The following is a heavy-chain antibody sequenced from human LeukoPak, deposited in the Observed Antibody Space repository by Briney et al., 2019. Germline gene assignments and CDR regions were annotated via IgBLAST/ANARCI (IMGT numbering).Heavy chain of an antibody. J-gene: IGHJ5*02. Sequence: GESPKISCKGSGFDFTVHWIAWVRQMPGKGLEWMGIICPGDSNTKYSPSFQGQVTISADKSISTAYLQWSSLKASDTAMYYCARLVYDKSRRFDPWGQGTLVTVSS. V-gene: IGHV5-51*01. CDR1: GFDFTVHW. D-gene: IGHD3-22*01. CDR2: ICPGDSNT. CDR3: ARLVYDKSRRFDP.